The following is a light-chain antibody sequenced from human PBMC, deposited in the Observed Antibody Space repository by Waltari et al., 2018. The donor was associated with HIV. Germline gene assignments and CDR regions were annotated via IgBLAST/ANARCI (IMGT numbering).Light chain of an antibody. Sequence: DIVLTQSPVTLSFSVGESATVSCRASQSVFTYLAWYHQRPGHPPRLLIYDASNRATGIPPRFSASGSGTDFNLTISGLESEDFGLYFCQQRRAWPITFGQGTKVEIK. CDR2: DAS. V-gene: IGKV3-11*01. CDR3: QQRRAWPIT. J-gene: IGKJ2*01. CDR1: QSVFTY.